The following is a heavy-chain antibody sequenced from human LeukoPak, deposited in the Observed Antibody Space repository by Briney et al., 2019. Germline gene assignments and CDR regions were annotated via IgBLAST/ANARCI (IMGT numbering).Heavy chain of an antibody. CDR3: ASSVPYYYDSRYYFDY. CDR1: GFTFSSYA. CDR2: ISGSGGST. Sequence: GGSLRLSCAASGFTFSSYAMSWVRQAPGKGLEWVSAISGSGGSTYYADSVKGRFTISRDNSKNTLYLQMNSLRSEDTAVYYCASSVPYYYDSRYYFDYWGQGTLVTVSS. D-gene: IGHD3-22*01. V-gene: IGHV3-23*01. J-gene: IGHJ4*02.